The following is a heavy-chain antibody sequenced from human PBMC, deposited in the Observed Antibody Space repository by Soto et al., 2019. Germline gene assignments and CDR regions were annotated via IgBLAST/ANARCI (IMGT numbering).Heavy chain of an antibody. CDR1: GGTFNTYG. D-gene: IGHD6-19*01. CDR2: IIPLFGTT. J-gene: IGHJ4*01. Sequence: QVHLVQSGAEVKKPGSSVKVSCRASGGTFNTYGFNWVRQAPGQGLEWMGGIIPLFGTTTYAQNFKGRVTITSDQSTTTAYMEMSGLTSEDTAVYFCARGGELAGWMPFVSWGHGTLVTVSS. CDR3: ARGGELAGWMPFVS. V-gene: IGHV1-69*01.